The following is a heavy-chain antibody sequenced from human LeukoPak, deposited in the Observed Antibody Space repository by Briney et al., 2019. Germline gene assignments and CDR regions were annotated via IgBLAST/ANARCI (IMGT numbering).Heavy chain of an antibody. CDR3: AREGYSGSYYNY. Sequence: GGSLRLSCAASGFTVSSNYMSWVRQAPGKGLERVSVIYSGGSTYYADSVKGRFTISRDNSKNTLYLQMNSLRAEDTAVYYCAREGYSGSYYNYWGQGTLVTVSS. CDR1: GFTVSSNY. CDR2: IYSGGST. D-gene: IGHD1-26*01. J-gene: IGHJ4*02. V-gene: IGHV3-53*01.